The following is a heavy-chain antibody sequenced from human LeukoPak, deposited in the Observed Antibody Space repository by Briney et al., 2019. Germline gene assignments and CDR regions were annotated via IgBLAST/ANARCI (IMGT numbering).Heavy chain of an antibody. CDR3: ATFYGDYEGWFDP. D-gene: IGHD4-17*01. V-gene: IGHV4-59*01. J-gene: IGHJ5*02. CDR1: GGSISSYY. CDR2: IYYSGST. Sequence: SETLSLTCTVSGGSISSYYWGWIRQPPGKGLEWIGYIYYSGSTNYNPSLKSRVTISVDTSKNQFSLKLSSVTAADTAVYYCATFYGDYEGWFDPWGQGTLVTVSS.